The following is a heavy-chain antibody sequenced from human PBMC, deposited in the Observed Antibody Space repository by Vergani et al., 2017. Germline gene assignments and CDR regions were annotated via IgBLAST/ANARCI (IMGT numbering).Heavy chain of an antibody. CDR2: ITHSGST. Sequence: QVQLQQWGAGLLKPSETLSLTCAVYGGSFSGYYWSWIRQPPGKGLEWVGEITHSGSTNYNPPLKSGATISVDTSKNQFSLKLSSVTAADTAVYYCARVQELYDFWSGYRVRYYYYMDVWGKGTTVTVSS. J-gene: IGHJ6*03. CDR3: ARVQELYDFWSGYRVRYYYYMDV. D-gene: IGHD3-3*01. CDR1: GGSFSGYY. V-gene: IGHV4-34*01.